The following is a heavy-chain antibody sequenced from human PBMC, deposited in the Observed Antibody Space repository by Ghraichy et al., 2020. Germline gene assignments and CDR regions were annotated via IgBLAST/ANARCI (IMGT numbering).Heavy chain of an antibody. CDR2: IYYGGSA. J-gene: IGHJ4*02. V-gene: IGHV4-31*03. CDR1: GASIKSGGYH. Sequence: SQTLSLTCTVSGASIKSGGYHWGWIRQHPGKGLEWIGNIYYGGSAYYNPSLESRVSISIDTSKNHFSLNLTSMTAADTAVYYCAKDLDFFEDWGQGTLVTVTS. CDR3: AKDLDFFED.